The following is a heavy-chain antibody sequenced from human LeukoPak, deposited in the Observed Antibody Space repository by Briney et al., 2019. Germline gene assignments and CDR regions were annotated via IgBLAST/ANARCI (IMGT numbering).Heavy chain of an antibody. J-gene: IGHJ4*02. CDR1: GLTFSDYS. D-gene: IGHD6-13*01. CDR3: AKDAAGPEY. CDR2: ISAGGGST. Sequence: GGSLRLSCAASGLTFSDYSMTWVRQAPGKGLFWVSGISAGGGSTHYADSVKGRFSISRDNSRNTLYLQMNSLRAEDTAVYYCAKDAAGPEYWGQGTLVTVSS. V-gene: IGHV3-23*01.